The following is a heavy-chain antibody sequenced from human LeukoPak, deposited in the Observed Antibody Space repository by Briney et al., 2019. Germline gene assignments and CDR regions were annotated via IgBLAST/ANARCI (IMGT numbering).Heavy chain of an antibody. CDR3: AGGVVAGTHDAFDI. CDR1: GYTFTGYY. CDR2: INPNSGGT. D-gene: IGHD6-19*01. J-gene: IGHJ3*02. V-gene: IGHV1-2*02. Sequence: GASVKVSCKASGYTFTGYYMHWVRQAPGQGLEWMGWINPNSGGTNYAQKFQGRVTMTRDTSISTAYMELSRLRSDDTAVYYCAGGVVAGTHDAFDIWGQGTMVTVSS.